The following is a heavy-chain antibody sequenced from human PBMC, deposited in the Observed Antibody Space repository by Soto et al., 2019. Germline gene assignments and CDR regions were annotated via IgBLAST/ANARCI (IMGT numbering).Heavy chain of an antibody. V-gene: IGHV3-30*19. CDR2: ILNDGSGE. Sequence: QMQLVESGGGVVQPGGSLRLSCAASGFRFRNYGMHWIRQAPGKGLEWVSLILNDGSGEYYRDSVKGRFTISRDNSRDTLYLQMHSLRADDTARYYCVRDDDYDPHALDMWGQGTMVSVSS. J-gene: IGHJ3*02. CDR1: GFRFRNYG. CDR3: VRDDDYDPHALDM. D-gene: IGHD3-22*01.